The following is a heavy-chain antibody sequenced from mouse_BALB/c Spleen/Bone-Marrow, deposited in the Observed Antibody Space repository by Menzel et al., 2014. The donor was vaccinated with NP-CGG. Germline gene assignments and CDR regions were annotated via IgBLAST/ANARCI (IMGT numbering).Heavy chain of an antibody. Sequence: LVESGSVLVRPGASVKLSCKASGYTFTSSWMHWAKQRPGQGLEWIGEIHPNSGNTNYNEKFKGKATLTVDTSSSTAYVDLSSLTSEDSAVYYCAREKIYGNYLWYLDVWGAGTTVTVSS. D-gene: IGHD2-1*01. CDR2: IHPNSGNT. CDR1: GYTFTSSW. V-gene: IGHV1S130*01. CDR3: AREKIYGNYLWYLDV. J-gene: IGHJ1*01.